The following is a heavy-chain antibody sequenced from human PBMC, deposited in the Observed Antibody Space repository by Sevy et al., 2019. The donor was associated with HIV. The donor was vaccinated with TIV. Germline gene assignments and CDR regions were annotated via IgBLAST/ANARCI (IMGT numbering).Heavy chain of an antibody. CDR2: ISTRSSYT. D-gene: IGHD6-13*01. J-gene: IGHJ4*02. CDR1: GFTFSDYY. CDR3: ARCRVAAADYYFDY. V-gene: IGHV3-11*06. Sequence: GGSLRLSCAASGFTFSDYYMTWIRQAPGKGLEWVSYISTRSSYTNYADSVEGRFTISRDNAKNSLYLQMNSLRAEDAAVYYCARCRVAAADYYFDYWGQGTLVTVSS.